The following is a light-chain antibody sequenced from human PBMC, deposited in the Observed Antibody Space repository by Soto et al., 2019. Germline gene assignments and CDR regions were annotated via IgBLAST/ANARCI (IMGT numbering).Light chain of an antibody. CDR3: QQRSNWLT. CDR1: QSVHSY. J-gene: IGKJ4*01. Sequence: EIVMTQSPATLSVSPGERATLSCRASQSVHSYLGWYQQKPGQAPRLLIYDAYNRATGIPARFSGSGSGTDFTLTISSLEPEDFAVYFCQQRSNWLTFGGGTKVDIK. CDR2: DAY. V-gene: IGKV3-11*01.